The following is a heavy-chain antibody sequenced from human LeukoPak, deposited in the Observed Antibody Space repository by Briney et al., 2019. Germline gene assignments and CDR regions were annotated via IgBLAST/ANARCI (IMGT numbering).Heavy chain of an antibody. CDR2: IYYSGST. CDR3: ATGGDSYGLDY. V-gene: IGHV4-59*01. J-gene: IGHJ4*02. D-gene: IGHD5-18*01. CDR1: GGSISSYY. Sequence: SETLSLTCTVSGGSISSYYWSWIRQPPGNGLEWIGYIYYSGSTNYNPSLKSRVTISVDTSKNQFSLKVGSVTAADTAVYYCATGGDSYGLDYWGQGTLVTVSS.